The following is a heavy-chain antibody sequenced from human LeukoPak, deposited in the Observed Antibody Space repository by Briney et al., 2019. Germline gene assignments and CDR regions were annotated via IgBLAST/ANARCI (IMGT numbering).Heavy chain of an antibody. CDR3: ARATYYDILTGYYRDY. D-gene: IGHD3-9*01. J-gene: IGHJ4*02. CDR1: GFTFSSYG. CDR2: IWYDGSNK. Sequence: GSLRLSCAASGFTFSSYGMHWVRQAPGKGLEWVAVIWYDGSNKYYADSVKGRFTISRDNSKNTLYLQMNSLRAEDTAVYYCARATYYDILTGYYRDYWGQGTLVTVSS. V-gene: IGHV3-33*01.